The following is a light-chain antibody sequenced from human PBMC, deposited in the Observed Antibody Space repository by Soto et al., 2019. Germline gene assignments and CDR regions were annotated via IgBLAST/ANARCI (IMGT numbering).Light chain of an antibody. CDR2: AAS. J-gene: IGKJ1*01. CDR1: QTIRNY. V-gene: IGKV1-39*01. Sequence: DIQMTQSPSSLSASVGDRVTITCRASQTIRNYLNWYQQKPGKAPDLLIYAASSLQSGVPSRFSGGRSGTDFPLTISSLQPEDFGSYYCLQTYSAPRTFGQGTKVEIK. CDR3: LQTYSAPRT.